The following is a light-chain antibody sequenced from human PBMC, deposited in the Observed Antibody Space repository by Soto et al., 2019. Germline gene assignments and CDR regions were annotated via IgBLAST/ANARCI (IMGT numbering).Light chain of an antibody. CDR2: DVS. Sequence: AIQLTQSPSSLSASVGDRVTITCRASQDIRGALAWYQQKPGKAPKLLIFDVSTLQSGVPSRFSGSGSGTVFTLTISSLQPEDFGTYYCQQFNTSPITFGQGTRLE. V-gene: IGKV1-13*02. CDR1: QDIRGA. J-gene: IGKJ5*01. CDR3: QQFNTSPIT.